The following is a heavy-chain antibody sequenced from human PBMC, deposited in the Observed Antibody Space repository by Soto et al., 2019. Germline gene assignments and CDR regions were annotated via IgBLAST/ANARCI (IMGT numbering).Heavy chain of an antibody. J-gene: IGHJ6*02. CDR3: ARQGFGPLHGLVDV. CDR1: GVSISSYY. CDR2: VHHSWGS. V-gene: IGHV4-59*08. D-gene: IGHD3-10*01. Sequence: SETLSLTCTVSGVSISSYYWIWFRQSPGKRMEWIGYVHHSWGSSYNPSLQSRVAISLDTSKSQFSLKVTSVTATDTAVYYCARQGFGPLHGLVDVWGQGTTVTVSS.